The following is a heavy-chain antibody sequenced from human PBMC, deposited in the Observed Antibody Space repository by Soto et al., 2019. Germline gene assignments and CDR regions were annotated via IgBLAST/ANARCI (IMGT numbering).Heavy chain of an antibody. D-gene: IGHD3-10*01. V-gene: IGHV3-23*01. CDR2: ISGSGGST. Sequence: EVQLLESGGGLVQPGGSLRLSCAASGFTFSSYAMSWVRQAPGKGLEWVSAISGSGGSTYYADSVKGRFTISRDNSKNTLYLQMNILRAEDTAVYYCAKDRRRGDYYYYGMDVWGQGTTVTVSS. CDR3: AKDRRRGDYYYYGMDV. J-gene: IGHJ6*02. CDR1: GFTFSSYA.